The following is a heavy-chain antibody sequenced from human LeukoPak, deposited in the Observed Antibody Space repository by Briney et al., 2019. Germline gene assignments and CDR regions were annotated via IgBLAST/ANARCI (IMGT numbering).Heavy chain of an antibody. CDR1: GLTFSSNA. V-gene: IGHV3-23*01. CDR3: AKDRGGGDFDY. D-gene: IGHD3-16*01. Sequence: GGSLRLSCAGSGLTFSSNAMSWVRHAPGKGLEWVSAISGSGGTTYYADSVKGRFTISRDNSKNTLYLQMNSLRADDTAVYCCAKDRGGGDFDYWGQGTLVTVSS. J-gene: IGHJ4*02. CDR2: ISGSGGTT.